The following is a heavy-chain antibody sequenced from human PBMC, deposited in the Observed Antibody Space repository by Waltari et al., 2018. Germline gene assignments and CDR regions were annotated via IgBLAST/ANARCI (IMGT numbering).Heavy chain of an antibody. D-gene: IGHD6-13*01. Sequence: QVQLVQSGAEVKKPGASVKVSCKASGYTFTGYYMHWVRQAPGQGLEWMGWINPNSGGTNYVQKFQGWVTMTRDTSISTAYMELSRLRSDDTAVYYCARTAAAAYYFDYWGQGTLVTVSS. J-gene: IGHJ4*02. CDR3: ARTAAAAYYFDY. CDR2: INPNSGGT. V-gene: IGHV1-2*04. CDR1: GYTFTGYY.